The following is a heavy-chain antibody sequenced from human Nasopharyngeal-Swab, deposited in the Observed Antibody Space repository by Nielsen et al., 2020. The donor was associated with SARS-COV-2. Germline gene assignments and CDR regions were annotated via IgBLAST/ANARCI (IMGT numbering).Heavy chain of an antibody. D-gene: IGHD3-22*01. CDR3: ARGINYYDSSGRSGGFDY. Sequence: SETLSLTCAISGDSVSSNNAAWNWIRQSPSRGLEWLGRTYYRSKWYNDYAVSVKSRITINPDTSKNQFSLQLNSVTPEDTAVYYCARGINYYDSSGRSGGFDYWGQGTLVTVSS. V-gene: IGHV6-1*01. J-gene: IGHJ4*02. CDR2: TYYRSKWYN. CDR1: GDSVSSNNAA.